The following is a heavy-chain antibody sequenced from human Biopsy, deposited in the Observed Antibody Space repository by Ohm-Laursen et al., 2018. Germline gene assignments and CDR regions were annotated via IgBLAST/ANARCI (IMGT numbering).Heavy chain of an antibody. V-gene: IGHV4-59*12. CDR1: GGSIIIYY. CDR2: VYNGGIT. J-gene: IGHJ5*02. CDR3: ARTPRDSFWSGSYKRGLWFDP. Sequence: TLSLTCSVSGGSIIIYYWTWIWQPPGKGLEWIGHVYNGGITNYNPSLKSRVPISKDTSKNQFSLQVNSVTAADTAVYYCARTPRDSFWSGSYKRGLWFDPWGQGTLVIVSS. D-gene: IGHD3-3*01.